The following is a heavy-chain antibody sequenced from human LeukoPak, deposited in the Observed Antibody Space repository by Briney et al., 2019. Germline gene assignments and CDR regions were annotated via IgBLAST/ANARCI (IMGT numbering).Heavy chain of an antibody. D-gene: IGHD5-18*01. CDR3: ATTLNTGFFQS. J-gene: IGHJ5*02. CDR1: GFTFSTYA. V-gene: IGHV3-23*01. CDR2: VCGSGGDT. Sequence: GGSLRLSCAASGFTFSTYAMHWVRQAPGKGLEWVSAVCGSGGDTYYADPVTGRFTISRDNSKNTLYVLLNSLRAEDTAVYYCATTLNTGFFQSWGRGTLVTVSS.